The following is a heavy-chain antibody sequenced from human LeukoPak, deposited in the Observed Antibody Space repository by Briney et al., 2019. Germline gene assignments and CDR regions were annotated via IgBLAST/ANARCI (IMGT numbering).Heavy chain of an antibody. CDR3: TTARLAAPDGYYYYYMDV. CDR2: IKSKTDGGTT. J-gene: IGHJ6*03. V-gene: IGHV3-15*01. Sequence: GSLRLSCAASGFTFSNAWMSWVRQAPGKGLEWVGRIKSKTDGGTTYYAAPVKGRFTISRDDSKNTLYLQMNSLKTEDTAVYYCTTARLAAPDGYYYYYMDVWGKGTTVTVSS. CDR1: GFTFSNAW. D-gene: IGHD2-15*01.